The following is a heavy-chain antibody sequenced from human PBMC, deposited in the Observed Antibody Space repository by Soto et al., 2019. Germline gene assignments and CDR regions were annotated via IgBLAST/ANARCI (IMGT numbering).Heavy chain of an antibody. CDR1: GFTFSSYS. J-gene: IGHJ6*02. V-gene: IGHV3-48*02. CDR3: ARDLRYRSNGVCHYYYYGMDV. D-gene: IGHD2-8*01. CDR2: ISSSSSTI. Sequence: PGGSLRLSCAASGFTFSSYSMNWVRQAPGKGLEWVSYISSSSSTIYYADSVKGRFTISRDNAKNSLYLQMNSLRDEDTAVYYCARDLRYRSNGVCHYYYYGMDVWGQGTTVTVSS.